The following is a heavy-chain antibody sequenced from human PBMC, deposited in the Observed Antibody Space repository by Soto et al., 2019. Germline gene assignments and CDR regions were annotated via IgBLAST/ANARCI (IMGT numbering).Heavy chain of an antibody. CDR1: GFPFTSYA. CDR2: ISGSGGST. CDR3: AKDRYGCSSTCHQAFDY. D-gene: IGHD2-2*01. J-gene: IGHJ4*02. Sequence: GGSLRLSCAASGFPFTSYAMSWVRQAPGKGLEWVSLISGSGGSTKYADSVRGRFAISRDSSKNTLYLQMNSLRAEDTAIYYCAKDRYGCSSTCHQAFDYWGQGTLVPVSS. V-gene: IGHV3-23*01.